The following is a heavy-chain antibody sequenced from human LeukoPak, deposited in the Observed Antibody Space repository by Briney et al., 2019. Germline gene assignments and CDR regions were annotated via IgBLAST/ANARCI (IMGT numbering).Heavy chain of an antibody. J-gene: IGHJ5*02. CDR3: ARSPSHPNWFDP. V-gene: IGHV4-31*03. Sequence: SQTLSLTCTVSGGSISSGGYYWSWIRQHPGKGLEWIGYIYYSGSTYYNPSLKSRVTISVDTSKNQFSLKLTSVTAADTAVYFCARSPSHPNWFDPWGQGTLVTVSS. CDR2: IYYSGST. CDR1: GGSISSGGYY.